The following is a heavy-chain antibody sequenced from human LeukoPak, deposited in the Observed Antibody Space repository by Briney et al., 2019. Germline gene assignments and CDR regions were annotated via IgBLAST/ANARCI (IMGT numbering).Heavy chain of an antibody. CDR3: AKPMITVTTSFDY. Sequence: RSGGSLRLSCAASGFTFSSYGMHWVRQAPGKGLEWVAFIRYDGSNKYYADSVKGRFTISRDNSKNTLYLQMNSLRAEDTAVYYCAKPMITVTTSFDYWGQETLVTVSS. V-gene: IGHV3-30*02. D-gene: IGHD4-17*01. J-gene: IGHJ4*02. CDR1: GFTFSSYG. CDR2: IRYDGSNK.